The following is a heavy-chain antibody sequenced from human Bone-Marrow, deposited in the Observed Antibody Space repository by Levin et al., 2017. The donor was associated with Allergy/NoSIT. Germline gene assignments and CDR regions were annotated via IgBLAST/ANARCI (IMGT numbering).Heavy chain of an antibody. D-gene: IGHD6-19*01. Sequence: GGSLRLSCAASGFTFDDYAMHWVRQAPGKGLEWVSGISWNSGSIGYADSVKGRFTISRDNAKNSLYLQMNSLRAEDTALYYCAKDSIAVAGKGGYFDYWGQGTLVTVSS. J-gene: IGHJ4*02. CDR2: ISWNSGSI. V-gene: IGHV3-9*01. CDR1: GFTFDDYA. CDR3: AKDSIAVAGKGGYFDY.